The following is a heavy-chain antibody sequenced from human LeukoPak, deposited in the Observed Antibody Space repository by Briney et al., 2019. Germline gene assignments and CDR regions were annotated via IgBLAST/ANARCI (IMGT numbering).Heavy chain of an antibody. J-gene: IGHJ4*02. D-gene: IGHD2-15*01. CDR3: ARGSYCSGGSCFDY. CDR1: GFTFSSYS. V-gene: IGHV3-21*01. CDR2: ISSSSSYI. Sequence: PGGSLRLSCAASGFTFSSYSMNWVRQAPGKGLEWVSSISSSSSYIYYADSVKGRFTIFRDNAKNSLYLQMNSLRAEDTAVYYCARGSYCSGGSCFDYWGQGTLVAVSS.